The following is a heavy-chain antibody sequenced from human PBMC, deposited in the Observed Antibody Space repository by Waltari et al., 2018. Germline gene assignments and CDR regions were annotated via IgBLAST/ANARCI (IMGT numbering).Heavy chain of an antibody. D-gene: IGHD3-22*01. CDR2: IYYSGIT. J-gene: IGHJ4*02. Sequence: QLQLQESGPGLVKPSETLSLTCTVSGGSISSSSYYWGWIRQPPGKGLEWIGSIYYSGITYYNPSLKSRVTISVDTSKNQFSLKLSSVTAADTAGYYCARAGDGYYPFDYWGQGTLVTVSS. CDR3: ARAGDGYYPFDY. V-gene: IGHV4-39*07. CDR1: GGSISSSSYY.